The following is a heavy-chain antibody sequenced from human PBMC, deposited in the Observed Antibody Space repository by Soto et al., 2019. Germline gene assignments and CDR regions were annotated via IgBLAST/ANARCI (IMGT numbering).Heavy chain of an antibody. CDR1: GFSLTDYAVG. D-gene: IGHD3-10*01. J-gene: IGHJ5*02. Sequence: QITLNESGPTLVTPTQTLTLTCTFSGFSLTDYAVGVGWFRQSPGKALEWLAIIYWDDDKHYRPSLASRLTIAKDTTKNQIVPTMTTMEPSDTPTDSCAHRAAYSSGSYPSSLDPWGQGILVTVAS. V-gene: IGHV2-5*02. CDR2: IYWDDDK. CDR3: AHRAAYSSGSYPSSLDP.